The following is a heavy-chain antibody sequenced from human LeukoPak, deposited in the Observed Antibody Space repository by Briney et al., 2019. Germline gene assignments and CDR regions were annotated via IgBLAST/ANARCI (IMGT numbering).Heavy chain of an antibody. Sequence: GGSLRLSCAASGFTFSSYGMSWVRQAPGKGLEWVSAISGSGGSTYYADSVKGRFTISRDNSKNTLYLQMNSLRVEDTAVYYCTKLPLGDYVGYWGQGTLVTVSS. D-gene: IGHD4-17*01. CDR3: TKLPLGDYVGY. V-gene: IGHV3-23*01. CDR2: ISGSGGST. J-gene: IGHJ4*02. CDR1: GFTFSSYG.